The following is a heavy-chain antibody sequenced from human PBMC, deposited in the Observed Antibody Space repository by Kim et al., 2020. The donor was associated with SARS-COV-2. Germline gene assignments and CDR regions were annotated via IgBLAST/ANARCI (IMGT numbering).Heavy chain of an antibody. CDR2: IKQDGSEK. CDR1: GFTFSSYW. Sequence: GGSLRLSCAASGFTFSSYWMSWVRQAPGKGLEWVANIKQDGSEKYYVDSVKGRFTISRDNAKNSLYLQMNSLRAEDTAVYYCARGREVLMVRGVIPYYFDYWGQGTLVTVSS. J-gene: IGHJ4*02. CDR3: ARGREVLMVRGVIPYYFDY. V-gene: IGHV3-7*01. D-gene: IGHD3-10*01.